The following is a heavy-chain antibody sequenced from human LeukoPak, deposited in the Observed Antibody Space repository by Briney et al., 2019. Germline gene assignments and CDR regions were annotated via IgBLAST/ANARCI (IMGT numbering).Heavy chain of an antibody. D-gene: IGHD3-16*01. CDR2: ISSSSGSTK. CDR3: ARFGVANPFDC. V-gene: IGHV3-48*03. J-gene: IGHJ4*02. Sequence: PGGSLRLSCAASGFTFSSYEMNWVRQAPGKGLEWVSYISSSSGSTKSYADSVKGRFTISRDNAKNSLYLQMNSLRGEDTAVYYCARFGVANPFDCCGQGTLVTVSS. CDR1: GFTFSSYE.